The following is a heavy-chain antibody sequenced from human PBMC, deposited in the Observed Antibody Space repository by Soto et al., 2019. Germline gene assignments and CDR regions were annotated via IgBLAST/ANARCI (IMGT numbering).Heavy chain of an antibody. V-gene: IGHV3-64*02. CDR2: ISSIGDST. CDR3: ARVYSSSWYGPYDY. D-gene: IGHD6-13*01. J-gene: IGHJ4*02. Sequence: EVQLVESGEGLVQPGGSLRLSCAASGFTFGSYAMHWVRQAPGKGLEYISAISSIGDSTYYADTVKGRFTISRDNSKKRLYLQMGSVRAEDMAVYYCARVYSSSWYGPYDYWGQGTLVTVSS. CDR1: GFTFGSYA.